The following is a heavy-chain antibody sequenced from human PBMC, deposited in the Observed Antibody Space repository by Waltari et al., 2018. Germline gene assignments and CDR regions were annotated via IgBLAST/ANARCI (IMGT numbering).Heavy chain of an antibody. CDR3: ARGASGRYYYAQDAFDI. V-gene: IGHV1-18*01. CDR2: ISAYNGNT. Sequence: QVQLVQSGAEVKKPGASVKVSCKASGYTFTSYGISWVRQAHGQGLEWMGWISAYNGNTNYAQKLQGRVTMTTDTSTSTAYMELRSLRSDDTAVYYCARGASGRYYYAQDAFDIWGQGTMVTVSS. CDR1: GYTFTSYG. J-gene: IGHJ3*02. D-gene: IGHD3-22*01.